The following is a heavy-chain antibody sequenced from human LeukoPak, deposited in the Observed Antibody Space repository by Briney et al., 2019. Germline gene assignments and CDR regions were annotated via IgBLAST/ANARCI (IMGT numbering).Heavy chain of an antibody. CDR3: ARDPSAVDGTYWFDP. CDR2: INHSGST. Sequence: SETLSLTCAVYGGSFSGYYWSWIRQPPGKGLEWIGEINHSGSTNYNPSLKSRVTISVDTSKNQFSLKLSSVTAADTAVYYCARDPSAVDGTYWFDPWGQGTLVTVSS. CDR1: GGSFSGYY. D-gene: IGHD6-19*01. V-gene: IGHV4-34*01. J-gene: IGHJ5*02.